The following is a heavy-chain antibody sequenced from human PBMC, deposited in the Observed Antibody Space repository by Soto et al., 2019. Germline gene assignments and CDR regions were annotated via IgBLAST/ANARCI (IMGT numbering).Heavy chain of an antibody. CDR1: GGSNSSGGYS. J-gene: IGHJ4*02. Sequence: SENLRLPGALSGGSNSSGGYSWSSLRHPPGKGLEWIGYMYHSGSTYYNPSLKSRVTISIDRSKNQFSLNLSFVTAADTAVYYCATMGTPATGLYYFDYWGQGTLVTVSS. CDR3: ATMGTPATGLYYFDY. D-gene: IGHD1-7*01. CDR2: MYHSGST. V-gene: IGHV4-30-2*01.